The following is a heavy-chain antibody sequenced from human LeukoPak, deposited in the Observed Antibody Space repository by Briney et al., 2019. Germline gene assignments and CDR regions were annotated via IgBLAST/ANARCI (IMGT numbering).Heavy chain of an antibody. CDR2: INPNSGAT. D-gene: IGHD5-18*01. V-gene: IGHV1-2*02. Sequence: ASVKVSCKASGYTFTDNYMHWVRQAPGQGLEWMGWINPNSGATKYAQKFQGRVTMTRDTSITTAYMELSRLRSDDTAVYYCARGPSRNVDTAMIASRFDPWGQGILVTVSS. CDR1: GYTFTDNY. J-gene: IGHJ5*02. CDR3: ARGPSRNVDTAMIASRFDP.